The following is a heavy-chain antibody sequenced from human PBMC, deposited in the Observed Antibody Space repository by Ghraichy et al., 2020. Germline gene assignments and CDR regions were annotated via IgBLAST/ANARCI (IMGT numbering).Heavy chain of an antibody. CDR1: GGSMFGYY. CDR3: ARSTSLQPFDF. D-gene: IGHD5-18*01. J-gene: IGHJ4*02. Sequence: SETLSLTCTVSGGSMFGYYLSWIRQPAGKGLEWIGRVSTTGNPNYCPSLKSRVAMSLDTSKSHFSLRLSSVTAADTAVYYCARSTSLQPFDFWGQGTLVAVSS. V-gene: IGHV4-4*07. CDR2: VSTTGNP.